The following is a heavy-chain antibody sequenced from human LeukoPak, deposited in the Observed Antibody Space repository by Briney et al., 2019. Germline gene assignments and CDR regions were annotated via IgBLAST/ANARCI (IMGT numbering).Heavy chain of an antibody. Sequence: AATLSLTCTVSCGSMSSSSYYWGWLRQPPGKGLEGFGSIYYSGSTCYNPSPNSPFTMSVETIQNLFSLKLSSVTAAATAVYYCARLTRGSYYYFDYWGQGTLVTVSS. CDR2: IYYSGST. CDR3: ARLTRGSYYYFDY. V-gene: IGHV4-39*01. J-gene: IGHJ4*02. D-gene: IGHD1-26*01. CDR1: CGSMSSSSYY.